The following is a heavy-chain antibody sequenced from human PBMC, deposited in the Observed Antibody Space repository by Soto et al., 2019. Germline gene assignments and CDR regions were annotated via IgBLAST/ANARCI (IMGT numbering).Heavy chain of an antibody. V-gene: IGHV3-23*01. CDR2: ISVSGSP. CDR1: GFTFSTYS. Sequence: GGSLRLSCAASGFTFSTYSMSWVRQGPGKGLEWVSSISVSGSPYYADPVKGRFTVSRDNSKDTLYLQMNSLTAEDTAVYFCAKNYFFDSWGPGTLVTVSS. J-gene: IGHJ4*02. CDR3: AKNYFFDS.